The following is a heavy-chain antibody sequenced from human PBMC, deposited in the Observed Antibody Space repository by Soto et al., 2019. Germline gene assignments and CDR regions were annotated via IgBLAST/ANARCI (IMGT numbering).Heavy chain of an antibody. V-gene: IGHV5-10-1*01. J-gene: IGHJ4*02. Sequence: VESLKISCHGSGYTFTGHWISWVRQMPGKGLEWMGRIDPSDSYTDYSPTVQGHVTMSADKSINTAYLQWSSLQASDTAVYYCTRHTGYDSSLDYWGQGTLVTAPQ. CDR3: TRHTGYDSSLDY. CDR2: IDPSDSYT. CDR1: GYTFTGHW. D-gene: IGHD5-12*01.